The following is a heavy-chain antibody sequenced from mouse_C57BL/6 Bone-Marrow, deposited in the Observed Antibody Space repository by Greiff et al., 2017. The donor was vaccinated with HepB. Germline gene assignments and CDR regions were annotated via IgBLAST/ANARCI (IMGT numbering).Heavy chain of an antibody. CDR3: TSITTVVWMDY. V-gene: IGHV14-4*01. CDR2: IDPENGDT. J-gene: IGHJ4*01. Sequence: EVKLQESGAELVRPGASVKLSCTASGFNIKDDYMHWVKQRPEQGLEWIGWIDPENGDTEYASKFQGKATITADTSSNTAYLQLTSLTSEDTAVYYWTSITTVVWMDYWGQGTSVTVSS. D-gene: IGHD1-1*01. CDR1: GFNIKDDY.